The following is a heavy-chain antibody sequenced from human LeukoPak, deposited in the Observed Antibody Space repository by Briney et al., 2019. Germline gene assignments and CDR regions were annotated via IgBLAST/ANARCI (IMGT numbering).Heavy chain of an antibody. D-gene: IGHD5-18*01. CDR2: ISHGSTRI. Sequence: GGSLRLSCAASGFTFSTYSMNWVRQAPGKGLEWISYISHGSTRIFYADSVEGRFTVTRDDAKNALYLQMNSLRVEDTAVYYCTRGPGYSYAMDSWGQGILVTVSS. CDR3: TRGPGYSYAMDS. J-gene: IGHJ4*02. CDR1: GFTFSTYS. V-gene: IGHV3-48*01.